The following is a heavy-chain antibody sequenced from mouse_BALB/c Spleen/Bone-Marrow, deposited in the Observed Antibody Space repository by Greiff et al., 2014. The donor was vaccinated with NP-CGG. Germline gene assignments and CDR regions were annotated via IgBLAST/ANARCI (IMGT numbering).Heavy chain of an antibody. V-gene: IGHV3-6*02. CDR1: GYSITSGYY. D-gene: IGHD2-2*01. Sequence: DVQLQESGPGLVKPSQSLSLTCSVTGYSITSGYYWNWIRQFPGNKLEWMSYISYDGGNNYIPSLKHRISITRDTSKNQFFLKLNSVTAEDTATYYCARGGLGYARDYWGQGTSVTVSS. J-gene: IGHJ4*01. CDR2: ISYDGGN. CDR3: ARGGLGYARDY.